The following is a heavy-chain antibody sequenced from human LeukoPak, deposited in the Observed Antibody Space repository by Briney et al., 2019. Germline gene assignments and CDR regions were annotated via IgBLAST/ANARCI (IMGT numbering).Heavy chain of an antibody. Sequence: SETLSLTCAVYGGSFSGYYWSWIRQPPGKGLEWIGEINHSGSTNYNPSLKSRVTISVDTSKNLFSLKLSSVTAADTAVYYCASKYGDYPYWGQGTLVTVSS. CDR2: INHSGST. CDR3: ASKYGDYPY. J-gene: IGHJ4*02. CDR1: GGSFSGYY. D-gene: IGHD4-17*01. V-gene: IGHV4-34*01.